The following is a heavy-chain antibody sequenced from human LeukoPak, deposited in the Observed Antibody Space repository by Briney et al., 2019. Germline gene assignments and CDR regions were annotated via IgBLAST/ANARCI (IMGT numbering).Heavy chain of an antibody. CDR2: IKEDGSER. CDR1: GFSISNYW. Sequence: GAPQRLSCAASGFSISNYWMSCVHKAPKKGQERVTNIKEDGSERYYVDSVKGRFTISRDNAKYSLYLQMNSLIVQDTVLYYCARGRVAMGVWGQGTLVTVSS. CDR3: ARGRVAMGV. V-gene: IGHV3-7*03. J-gene: IGHJ4*02. D-gene: IGHD5-18*01.